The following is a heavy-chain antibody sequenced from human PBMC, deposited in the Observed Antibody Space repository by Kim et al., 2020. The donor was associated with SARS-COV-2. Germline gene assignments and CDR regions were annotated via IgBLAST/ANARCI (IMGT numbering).Heavy chain of an antibody. D-gene: IGHD2-15*01. Sequence: SETLSLTCTVSGGSISSYYWSWIRQPPGKGLEWIGYIYYSGSTNYNPSLKSRVTISVDTSKNQFSLKLSSVTAADTAVYYCARGPLRGYCSGGSCNPNYYYYYGMDVWGQGTTVTVSS. CDR3: ARGPLRGYCSGGSCNPNYYYYYGMDV. CDR1: GGSISSYY. CDR2: IYYSGST. V-gene: IGHV4-59*01. J-gene: IGHJ6*02.